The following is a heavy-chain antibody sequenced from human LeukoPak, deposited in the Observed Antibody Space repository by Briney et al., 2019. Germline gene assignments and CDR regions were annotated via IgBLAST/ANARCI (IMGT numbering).Heavy chain of an antibody. Sequence: PSGTLSLTCTVSGGSISSYYWSWIRQPPGKGLEWIGYISYSGSTNYNPSLKSRISMSVDTSKNQFSLKLSSVTAADTAVYYCARIYYDSSAYYPPGNWGQGTLVTVSS. CDR2: ISYSGST. V-gene: IGHV4-59*01. D-gene: IGHD3-22*01. J-gene: IGHJ4*02. CDR1: GGSISSYY. CDR3: ARIYYDSSAYYPPGN.